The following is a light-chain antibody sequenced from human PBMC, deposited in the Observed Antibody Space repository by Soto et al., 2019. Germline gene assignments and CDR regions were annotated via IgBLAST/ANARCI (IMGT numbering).Light chain of an antibody. Sequence: DIQMTQSPSTLSAFVGDRVTITCRASQRISSWLAWYQQKPGKAPKLLIYDASSLESWVPSRFSGSGSGTEFTLTISSLQPDDFATYYCQQYTSYGIYTFGQGTKLEIK. CDR2: DAS. J-gene: IGKJ2*01. V-gene: IGKV1-5*01. CDR1: QRISSW. CDR3: QQYTSYGIYT.